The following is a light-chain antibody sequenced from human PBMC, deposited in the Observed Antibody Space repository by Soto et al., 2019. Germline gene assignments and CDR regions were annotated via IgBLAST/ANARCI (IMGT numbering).Light chain of an antibody. CDR3: QQYNNWPPFT. V-gene: IGKV1-8*01. J-gene: IGKJ3*01. CDR2: AAS. CDR1: QAINNY. Sequence: NRMTQSPASLPASTGDRVTITCRASQAINNYLVWFQQKPGKAPKVLIYAASTLQTGVPSRFSGSGSGTEFTLTISSLQSEDFALYYCQQYNNWPPFTFGPGTKVDIK.